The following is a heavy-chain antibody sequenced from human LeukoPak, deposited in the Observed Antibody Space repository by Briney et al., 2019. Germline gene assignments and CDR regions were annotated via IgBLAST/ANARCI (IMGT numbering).Heavy chain of an antibody. CDR2: ISSSSSYI. D-gene: IGHD6-19*01. Sequence: GGSLRLSCAASGFTFSSYSMNWVRQAPGKGLEWVSTISSSSSYIYYADSVKGRFTISRDNAKNSLYLQMNSLRAEDTAVYYCAAIAVAVDWFDYWGQGTLVTVSS. V-gene: IGHV3-21*01. CDR3: AAIAVAVDWFDY. J-gene: IGHJ4*02. CDR1: GFTFSSYS.